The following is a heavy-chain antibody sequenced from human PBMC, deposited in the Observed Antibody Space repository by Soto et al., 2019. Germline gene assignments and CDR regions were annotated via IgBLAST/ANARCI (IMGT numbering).Heavy chain of an antibody. CDR2: MYFGGSF. CDR3: ARSYYDSTGFAVDP. D-gene: IGHD3-22*01. V-gene: IGHV4-61*08. J-gene: IGHJ5*02. Sequence: SETLSLTCTVSGGSISSGGYSWSWIRQPPGKGLEWIGFMYFGGSFNYNPSLTSRATTSVETSKNQFSMKLTSVTASDTAVYYCARSYYDSTGFAVDPWGQGTLVTVSS. CDR1: GGSISSGGYS.